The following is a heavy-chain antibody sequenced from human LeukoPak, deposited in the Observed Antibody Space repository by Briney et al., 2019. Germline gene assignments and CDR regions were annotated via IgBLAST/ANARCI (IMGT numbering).Heavy chain of an antibody. CDR2: IYSGGST. D-gene: IGHD3-10*01. V-gene: IGHV3-53*01. CDR1: GFTVSSNY. J-gene: IGHJ4*02. Sequence: GSLRLSCAASGFTVSSNYMSWVRQAPGKGLEWVSVIYSGGSTYYADSVKGRFTISRDNSKNTLYLQMNSLRAEDTAVYYCARVNMVRGVLNFDYWGQGTLVTVSS. CDR3: ARVNMVRGVLNFDY.